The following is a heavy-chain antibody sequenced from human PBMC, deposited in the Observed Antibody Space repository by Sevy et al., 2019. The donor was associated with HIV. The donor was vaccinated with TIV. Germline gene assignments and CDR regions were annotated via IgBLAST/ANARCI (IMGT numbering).Heavy chain of an antibody. CDR1: XXXVSSIY. CDR3: ARPSKPWYXDX. J-gene: IGHJ2*01. Sequence: GGSLRLSXVASXXXVSSIYMGWVRQAPGKGLEWVSVLYSGGDTYYGDSVKGRFTISRDNSKNTLYLKMNSLRAEDTAVYYCARPSKPWYXDXWGRGTLVTVSS. V-gene: IGHV3-53*01. CDR2: LYSGGDT.